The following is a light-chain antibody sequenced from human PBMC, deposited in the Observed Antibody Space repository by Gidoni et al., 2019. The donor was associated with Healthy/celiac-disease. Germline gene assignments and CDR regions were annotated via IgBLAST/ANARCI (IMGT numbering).Light chain of an antibody. Sequence: QSALTPPASVSVSPGQSITISCTGTSSDVGGYNYVSWYQQHPGKAPKLMIYDVSNRPSGVSNRFSGSKSGNTASLTISGLQAEDEADYYCSAYTSSSTGVFGTGTKVTVL. CDR3: SAYTSSSTGV. CDR1: SSDVGGYNY. J-gene: IGLJ1*01. V-gene: IGLV2-14*01. CDR2: DVS.